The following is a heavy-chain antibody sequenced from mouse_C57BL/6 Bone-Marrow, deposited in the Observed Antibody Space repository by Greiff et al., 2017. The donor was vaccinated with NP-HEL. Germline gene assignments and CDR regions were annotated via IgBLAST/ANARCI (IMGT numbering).Heavy chain of an antibody. D-gene: IGHD1-1*01. V-gene: IGHV5-6*01. J-gene: IGHJ3*01. Sequence: EVQLVESGGDLVKPGGSLKLSCAASGFTFSSYGMSWVRQTPDKRLEWVATISSGGSYTYYPDSVKGRFTISRDNAKNTLYLQMSSLKSEDTAMYYCARGDYYGSGGFAYWGQGTLVTVSA. CDR1: GFTFSSYG. CDR3: ARGDYYGSGGFAY. CDR2: ISSGGSYT.